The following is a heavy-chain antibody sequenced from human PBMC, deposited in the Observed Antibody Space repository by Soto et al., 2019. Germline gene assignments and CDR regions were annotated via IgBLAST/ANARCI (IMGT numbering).Heavy chain of an antibody. CDR3: AATPRY. J-gene: IGHJ4*02. CDR2: IYYSGCT. CDR1: GGSISSSSYY. D-gene: IGHD1-26*01. V-gene: IGHV4-39*07. Sequence: SETLSLTCTVSGGSISSSSYYWSWIRQPPGKGLEWIGCIYYSGCTYYNLSLKSRATISVDTSKNQFSLKLTSVTAADTAVYYCAATPRYWGQGILVT.